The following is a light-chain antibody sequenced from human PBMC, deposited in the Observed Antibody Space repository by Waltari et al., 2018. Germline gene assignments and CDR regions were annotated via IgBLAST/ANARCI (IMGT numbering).Light chain of an antibody. J-gene: IGLJ2*01. Sequence: SYELTQPPSVSVSPGQTASITCSGNKLGDKYACWYQQKPGQSPVVVLYQDTKRPSGFPGRFSSSNAGNTATLTISGTQAMDEADYYCQAWDTSTYHVVFGGGTKLTVL. CDR2: QDT. CDR1: KLGDKY. CDR3: QAWDTSTYHVV. V-gene: IGLV3-1*01.